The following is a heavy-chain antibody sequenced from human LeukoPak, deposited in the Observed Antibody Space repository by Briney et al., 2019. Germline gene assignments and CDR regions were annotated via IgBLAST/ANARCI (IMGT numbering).Heavy chain of an antibody. D-gene: IGHD5-12*01. CDR1: GGSISSGGYS. CDR3: ARERGGGYDWFDP. J-gene: IGHJ5*02. CDR2: IYHSGST. Sequence: SQTLSLTCAVSGGSISSGGYSWSWIRQPPGKGLEWIGYIYHSGSTYYNPSLKSRVTISVDTSKNQFSLKLSSVTAADTAVYYCARERGGGYDWFDPWGQGTLVTVSS. V-gene: IGHV4-30-2*05.